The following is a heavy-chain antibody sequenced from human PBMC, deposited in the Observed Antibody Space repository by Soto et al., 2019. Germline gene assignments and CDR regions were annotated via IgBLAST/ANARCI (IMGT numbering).Heavy chain of an antibody. J-gene: IGHJ4*02. CDR3: ARLVVAAAGNVDY. V-gene: IGHV3-21*01. Sequence: EVQLVESGGGLVKPGGSLRLSCAASGFTFSNYSMNWVRQAPGKGLEWVSSISSSSSYIYYADSVKGRFTISRDNAKNSLYLQMNSLRAEDTAVYYCARLVVAAAGNVDYWGQGTLVTVSS. CDR2: ISSSSSYI. CDR1: GFTFSNYS. D-gene: IGHD6-13*01.